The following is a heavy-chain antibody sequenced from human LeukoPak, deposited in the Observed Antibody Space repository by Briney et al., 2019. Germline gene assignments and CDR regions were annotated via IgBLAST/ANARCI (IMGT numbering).Heavy chain of an antibody. D-gene: IGHD1-26*01. V-gene: IGHV3-48*03. CDR2: ITTSGTST. Sequence: GGSLRLSCATSGFTFSSYEMNWGRQAPGKGLEWISYITTSGTSTYYADSVKGRFTISRDNGKTALSLQMNSLRAEDTAVYYCVVHSATSCYWGQGTLVTVSS. J-gene: IGHJ4*02. CDR3: VVHSATSCY. CDR1: GFTFSSYE.